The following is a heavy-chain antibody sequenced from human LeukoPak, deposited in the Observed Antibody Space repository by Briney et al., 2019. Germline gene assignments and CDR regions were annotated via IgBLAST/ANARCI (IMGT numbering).Heavy chain of an antibody. V-gene: IGHV4-39*07. CDR2: IFYSGST. Sequence: SETLSLTCTVSGGSISTSNYYWGWIRQPPGKGLEWIGNIFYSGSTYYSPSLRSRVTISLDTSRNQFSLKLTSVTAADTAVYYCARDPIVVVPKRYFDLWGRGTLVTVSS. D-gene: IGHD3-22*01. CDR1: GGSISTSNYY. J-gene: IGHJ2*01. CDR3: ARDPIVVVPKRYFDL.